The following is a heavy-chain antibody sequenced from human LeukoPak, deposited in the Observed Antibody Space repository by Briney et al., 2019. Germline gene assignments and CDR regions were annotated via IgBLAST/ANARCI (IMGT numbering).Heavy chain of an antibody. CDR2: ISGGGDSI. Sequence: PGGSLRLSCAASGFAFSSYAMSWVRQAPGKGLEWVSAISGGGDSIYYADSVKGRFTISRDNSKNTLYLQMNSLRAEDTAVYYCAKDRARGGATNFDYWGQGTLVTVSS. V-gene: IGHV3-23*01. CDR1: GFAFSSYA. J-gene: IGHJ4*02. CDR3: AKDRARGGATNFDY. D-gene: IGHD1-26*01.